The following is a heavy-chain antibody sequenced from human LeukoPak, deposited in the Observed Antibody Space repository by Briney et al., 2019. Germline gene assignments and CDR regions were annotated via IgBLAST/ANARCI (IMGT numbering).Heavy chain of an antibody. Sequence: PGGSLRLSCETSGFTAGFTFSTSYMTWVRQAPGMGLEWLAEIGPDGSGPVYVDSVKGRFTISRDNAKNSLYLQMNSLRVEETAVYYCARDFSWRQFDYWGLGTLVTVSS. J-gene: IGHJ4*02. V-gene: IGHV3-7*01. CDR1: GFTAGFTFSTSY. CDR3: ARDFSWRQFDY. CDR2: IGPDGSGP.